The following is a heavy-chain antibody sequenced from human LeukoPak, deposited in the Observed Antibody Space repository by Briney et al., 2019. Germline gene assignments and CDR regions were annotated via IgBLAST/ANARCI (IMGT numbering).Heavy chain of an antibody. Sequence: PGGSLRLSCAASGFTFSSYSMNWVRQAPGKGLEWVSYISSSSSTIYYADSVKGRFTISRDNAKNSLYLQMNSLRAEDTAVYYCARAWGYSYFDYWGQGTLVTVSS. CDR1: GFTFSSYS. CDR2: ISSSSSTI. J-gene: IGHJ4*02. V-gene: IGHV3-48*04. D-gene: IGHD5-24*01. CDR3: ARAWGYSYFDY.